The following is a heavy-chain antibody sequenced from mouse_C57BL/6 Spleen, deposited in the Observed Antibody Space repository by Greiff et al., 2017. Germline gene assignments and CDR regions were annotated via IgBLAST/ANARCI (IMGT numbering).Heavy chain of an antibody. D-gene: IGHD2-1*01. CDR2: ISSGGSYT. Sequence: EVQLVESGGDLVKPGGSLKLSCAASGFTFSSYGMSWVRQTPDKRLEWVATISSGGSYTYYPDSVKGRFTISRDNAKNTLYLQMSSLKSEDTAMYYCARIYYGNYFDYWGQGTTLTVSS. CDR1: GFTFSSYG. CDR3: ARIYYGNYFDY. J-gene: IGHJ2*01. V-gene: IGHV5-6*01.